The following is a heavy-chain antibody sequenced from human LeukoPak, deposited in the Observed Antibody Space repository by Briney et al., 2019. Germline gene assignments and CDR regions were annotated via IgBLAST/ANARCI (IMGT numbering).Heavy chain of an antibody. D-gene: IGHD3-22*01. J-gene: IGHJ4*02. CDR2: INPSGGST. CDR3: ARENDSSGYYCDY. Sequence: VASVKVSCKASGYTFTSYYMHWVRQAPGQGLEWMGIINPSGGSTSYAQKFQGRVTMTRDTSISTACMELSRLRSDDTAVYYCARENDSSGYYCDYWGQGTLVTVSS. CDR1: GYTFTSYY. V-gene: IGHV1-46*01.